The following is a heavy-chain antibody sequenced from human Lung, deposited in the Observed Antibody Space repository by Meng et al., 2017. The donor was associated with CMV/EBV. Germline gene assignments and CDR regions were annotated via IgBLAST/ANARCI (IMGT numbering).Heavy chain of an antibody. CDR1: GYSLIELS. CDR3: VTDDLCSGGDCSVGY. V-gene: IGHV1-24*01. J-gene: IGHJ4*02. CDR2: FDPEDGET. D-gene: IGHD2-21*02. Sequence: ASVKVSCKVSGYSLIELSMQWVRQAPEKGLEWMGGFDPEDGETIYAQQFQGRVTLTEDTSTNTAYMELRSLKSADTAVYYCVTDDLCSGGDCSVGYWGQGVLVTVSS.